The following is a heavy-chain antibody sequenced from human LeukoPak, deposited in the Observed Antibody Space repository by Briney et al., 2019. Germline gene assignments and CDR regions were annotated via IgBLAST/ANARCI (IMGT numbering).Heavy chain of an antibody. V-gene: IGHV3-48*03. CDR3: ARADSSGWGSLDY. J-gene: IGHJ4*02. D-gene: IGHD6-19*01. CDR1: GFTFSSYE. Sequence: GGSLRLSCVASGFTFSSYEMNWVRQAPGKGLEWVSYISSSGSTIYYADSVKGRFTISRDNAKNSLYLQMNSLRAEDTAVYYCARADSSGWGSLDYWGQGTLVTVSS. CDR2: ISSSGSTI.